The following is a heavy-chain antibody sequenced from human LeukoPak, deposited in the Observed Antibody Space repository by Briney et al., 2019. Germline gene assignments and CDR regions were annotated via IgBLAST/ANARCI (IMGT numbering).Heavy chain of an antibody. CDR2: THTSGSP. Sequence: WGTLSLTCTVSGGSMTNHFWNWIRQSPGKGLEWIGYTHTSGSPDYSHSLKRRVTMALDTSKNQFPLMLSSGPSGDTAVYLCGRATQRYCRGTTSFPYWFDTWGQGTLVTVSS. V-gene: IGHV4-4*09. J-gene: IGHJ5*01. D-gene: IGHD2-2*01. CDR1: GGSMTNHF. CDR3: GRATQRYCRGTTSFPYWFDT.